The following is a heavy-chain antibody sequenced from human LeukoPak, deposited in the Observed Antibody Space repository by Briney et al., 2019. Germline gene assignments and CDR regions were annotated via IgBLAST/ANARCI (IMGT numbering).Heavy chain of an antibody. Sequence: SETLSLTCTVSGGSLSSSSYYWGWIRQPPGKGLEWIGSIYYSGSTYYNPSLKSRVTISVDTSKTQFSLKLSSVTAPDTAVYYCASSYYGDYGAFDIWGQGTMVTVSS. CDR2: IYYSGST. CDR3: ASSYYGDYGAFDI. D-gene: IGHD4-17*01. J-gene: IGHJ3*02. CDR1: GGSLSSSSYY. V-gene: IGHV4-39*01.